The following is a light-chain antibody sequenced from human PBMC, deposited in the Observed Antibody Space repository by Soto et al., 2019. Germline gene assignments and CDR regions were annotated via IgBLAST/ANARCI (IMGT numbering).Light chain of an antibody. Sequence: QSVLTQSPSASASLGASVKLTCTLSSGHSSYAIAWHQQQPEKGPRYLMKLNSDGSHSKGDGIPDRFSGSSSGTERYLTISRIQSEDEADYYCQTWSTGIRVFGGGTKVTVL. V-gene: IGLV4-69*01. CDR1: SGHSSYA. CDR3: QTWSTGIRV. CDR2: LNSDGSH. J-gene: IGLJ3*02.